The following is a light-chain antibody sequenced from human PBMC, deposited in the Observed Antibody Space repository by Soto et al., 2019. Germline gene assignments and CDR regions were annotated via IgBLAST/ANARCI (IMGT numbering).Light chain of an antibody. Sequence: EIVLTQSPGTLSLSPGERATLSCRASQSVSSSYLAWYQQKPGQAPRLLIYDASSRATGTPDRFRGSGSGTDFTLTISRLEPEDFAVYYCQQYGSSPRTFGQGTKVEIK. J-gene: IGKJ1*01. CDR2: DAS. CDR1: QSVSSSY. V-gene: IGKV3-20*01. CDR3: QQYGSSPRT.